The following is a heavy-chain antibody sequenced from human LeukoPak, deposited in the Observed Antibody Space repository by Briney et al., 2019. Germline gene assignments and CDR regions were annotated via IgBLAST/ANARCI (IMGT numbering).Heavy chain of an antibody. D-gene: IGHD4/OR15-4a*01. CDR2: ISYDGSNK. CDR3: ARDGAPLGSEGYFDH. Sequence: GGSLRLSCAASGFTFSSYAMHWVRQAPGKGLEWVAVISYDGSNKYYADSVKGRFTISRDNSKNTLYLQMNSLRAEDTAVYYCARDGAPLGSEGYFDHWGQGTLVTVSS. V-gene: IGHV3-30-3*01. J-gene: IGHJ4*02. CDR1: GFTFSSYA.